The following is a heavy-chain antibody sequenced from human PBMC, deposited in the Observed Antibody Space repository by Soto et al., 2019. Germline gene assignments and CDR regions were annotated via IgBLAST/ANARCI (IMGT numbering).Heavy chain of an antibody. D-gene: IGHD1-26*01. Sequence: PGGSLRLSCAASGFTFSDYYMSWIRQAPGKGLEWVSYISSSSSYTNYADSVKGRFTISRDNAKNSLYLQMNSLRAEDTAVYYCARERELDDWFSYYGMDVWGQGTTVTVSS. CDR3: ARERELDDWFSYYGMDV. V-gene: IGHV3-11*06. CDR1: GFTFSDYY. J-gene: IGHJ6*02. CDR2: ISSSSSYT.